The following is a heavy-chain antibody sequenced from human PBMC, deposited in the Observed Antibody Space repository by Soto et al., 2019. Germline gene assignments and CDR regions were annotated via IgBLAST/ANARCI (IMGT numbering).Heavy chain of an antibody. D-gene: IGHD2-21*02. CDR1: GFSLSTSGVG. V-gene: IGHV2-5*02. J-gene: IGHJ4*02. CDR3: AHNRGSKVTAIQGFDY. Sequence: QITLKESGPTLVKPTQTLTLTCTFSGFSLSTSGVGVGWIRQPPGKALEWLALIYWDDDKRYSPSLKSRLTIAKDISKNQVVLTMTNMDPVDTATYYCAHNRGSKVTAIQGFDYWGQGTLVTVSS. CDR2: IYWDDDK.